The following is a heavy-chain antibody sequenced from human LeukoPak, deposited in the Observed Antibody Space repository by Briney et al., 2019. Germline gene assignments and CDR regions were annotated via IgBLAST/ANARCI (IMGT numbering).Heavy chain of an antibody. D-gene: IGHD6-13*01. CDR1: GGTFSSYA. V-gene: IGHV1-69*13. J-gene: IGHJ6*02. CDR2: IIPIFGTA. CDR3: ARDRVVAAAGGDYYYYGMDV. Sequence: SVKVSCKASGGTFSSYAISWVRQAPGQGLEGMGGIIPIFGTANYAQKFQGRVTITADESTSTAYMELSSLRSEDTAVYYRARDRVVAAAGGDYYYYGMDVWGQGTTVTVSS.